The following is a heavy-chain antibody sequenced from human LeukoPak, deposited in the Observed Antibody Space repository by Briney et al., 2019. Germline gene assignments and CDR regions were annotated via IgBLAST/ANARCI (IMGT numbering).Heavy chain of an antibody. J-gene: IGHJ6*03. V-gene: IGHV4-59*01. CDR3: ARTTEGYCRGRSCYSYYYYMDV. D-gene: IGHD2-15*01. Sequence: SETLSLTCTVSGGSISSYYWSWIRQPPGEGLEWIGYIYYSGSTYYNPSLKSRVTISVDTSKNQFSLKLSSVTAADTAVYYCARTTEGYCRGRSCYSYYYYMDVWGKGTTVTVSS. CDR1: GGSISSYY. CDR2: IYYSGST.